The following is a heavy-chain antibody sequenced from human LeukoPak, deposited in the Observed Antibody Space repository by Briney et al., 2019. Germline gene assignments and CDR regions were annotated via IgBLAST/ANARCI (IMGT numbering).Heavy chain of an antibody. J-gene: IGHJ4*02. CDR2: ISPNNGCT. CDR3: AGEWVCRGGFCLPRVFDF. V-gene: IGHV1-2*02. CDR1: GYTFTSYY. Sequence: ASVKVSCKASGYTFTSYYVHWVRQAPGQGLEWMGWISPNNGCTSYAHNFRDRVTMTTDTSINTAYMELSWLTSDDTSVYYCAGEWVCRGGFCLPRVFDFWGRGTLVTVSS. D-gene: IGHD2-15*01.